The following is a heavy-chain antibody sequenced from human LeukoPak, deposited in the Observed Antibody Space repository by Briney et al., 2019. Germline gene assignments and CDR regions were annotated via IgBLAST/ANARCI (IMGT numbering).Heavy chain of an antibody. Sequence: PSETLSLTCAVYGGSFSGYYWSWIRQPPGKGLEWSGEINHSGSTNYNPPLKSRVTISVDTSKNQFSLKLSSVTAADTAVYYCARLQYNWNDPDHSWFDPWGQGTLATVSS. J-gene: IGHJ5*02. CDR1: GGSFSGYY. V-gene: IGHV4-34*01. CDR2: INHSGST. CDR3: ARLQYNWNDPDHSWFDP. D-gene: IGHD1-20*01.